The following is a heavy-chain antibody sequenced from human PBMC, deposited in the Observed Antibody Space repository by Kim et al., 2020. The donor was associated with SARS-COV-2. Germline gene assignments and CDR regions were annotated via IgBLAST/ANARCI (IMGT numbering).Heavy chain of an antibody. CDR2: YN. J-gene: IGHJ4*02. CDR3: ARDSVRHFDY. D-gene: IGHD6-6*01. Sequence: YNDYAVSVKSRITINPDTSKKQFSLQLNSVTPEDTAVYYCARDSVRHFDYWGQGTLVTVSS. V-gene: IGHV6-1*01.